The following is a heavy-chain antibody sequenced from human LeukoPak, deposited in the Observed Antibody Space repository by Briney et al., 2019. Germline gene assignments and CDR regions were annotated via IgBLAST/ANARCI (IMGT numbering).Heavy chain of an antibody. J-gene: IGHJ4*02. CDR3: AREHPGATFFVY. Sequence: GGSLRLSCAASGFTFSSYWMCWVRQAPGKGLEWVANIKQDGSEKYYVDSVKGRFTISRENAKNSLYLQMNSLRAEDTAVYYCAREHPGATFFVYWGPGTLVAVSS. D-gene: IGHD1-26*01. CDR2: IKQDGSEK. CDR1: GFTFSSYW. V-gene: IGHV3-7*01.